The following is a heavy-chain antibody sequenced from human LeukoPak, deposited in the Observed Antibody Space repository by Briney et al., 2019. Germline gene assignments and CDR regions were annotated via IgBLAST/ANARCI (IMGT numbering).Heavy chain of an antibody. Sequence: SETLSLTCAVYGGSFSGYYWSWIRQPPGKGLEWIGEINHSGSTNYNPSLKSRVTISVDTSKNQFSLKLSSVTAADTAVYYCARPRGCGSSRCNNFDYWGQGTLATVSS. CDR1: GGSFSGYY. V-gene: IGHV4-34*01. CDR2: INHSGST. D-gene: IGHD2-2*01. J-gene: IGHJ4*02. CDR3: ARPRGCGSSRCNNFDY.